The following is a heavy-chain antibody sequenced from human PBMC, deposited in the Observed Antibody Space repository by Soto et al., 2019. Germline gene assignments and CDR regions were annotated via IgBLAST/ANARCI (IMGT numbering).Heavy chain of an antibody. CDR2: IIAGNGNT. CDR1: GYTFTNFG. CDR3: ARTYYYESSGSMASTFEY. D-gene: IGHD3-22*01. V-gene: IGHV1-3*01. Sequence: ASVKVSCKASGYTFTNFGIHWVRQAPGQSLEWMGWIIAGNGNTKYSQKFHGRVTITRDTSATTVYMELGSLIPEDTAVYYCARTYYYESSGSMASTFEYWGQGTLVTVSS. J-gene: IGHJ4*02.